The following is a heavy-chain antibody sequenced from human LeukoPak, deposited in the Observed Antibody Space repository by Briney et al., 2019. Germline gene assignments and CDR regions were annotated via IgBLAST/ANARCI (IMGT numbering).Heavy chain of an antibody. Sequence: PGGSLRLSCAASGFTFSSYGMHWVRQAPGKGLEWVAFIRYDGSSEYYADSVKGRFTISRDNSKNTLYLQMNSLRAEDTAVYYCARVYYGSGSLHYYYYYMDVWDKGTTVTISS. D-gene: IGHD3-10*01. J-gene: IGHJ6*03. CDR1: GFTFSSYG. CDR2: IRYDGSSE. V-gene: IGHV3-30*02. CDR3: ARVYYGSGSLHYYYYYMDV.